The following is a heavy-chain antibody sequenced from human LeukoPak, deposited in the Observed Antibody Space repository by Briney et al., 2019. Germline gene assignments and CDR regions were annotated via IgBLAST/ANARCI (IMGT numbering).Heavy chain of an antibody. V-gene: IGHV3-23*01. J-gene: IGHJ4*02. Sequence: GGSLRLSCAASGFTFSSYAMSWVRQAPGKGLEWVSVISGNRESTYYADSVKGRFTISRDNSKNTLYLQMSGLRAEDTAIYYCAKEMGGYEMSGYYYDYWGQGTLVTVSS. CDR1: GFTFSSYA. CDR3: AKEMGGYEMSGYYYDY. CDR2: ISGNREST. D-gene: IGHD3-22*01.